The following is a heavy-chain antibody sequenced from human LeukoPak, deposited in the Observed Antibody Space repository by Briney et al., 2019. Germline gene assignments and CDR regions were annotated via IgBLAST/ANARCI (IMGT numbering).Heavy chain of an antibody. CDR2: INHSGST. CDR3: ARRVRGIHNWFDP. D-gene: IGHD3-10*01. V-gene: IGHV4-34*01. CDR1: GGSFSGYY. Sequence: SETLSLTCAVYGGSFSGYYWSWIRQPPGKGLEWIGEINHSGSTNYNPSLKSRVTISVDTSKNQFSLKLSSVTAADTAVYYCARRVRGIHNWFDPWGQGTLVTVSS. J-gene: IGHJ5*02.